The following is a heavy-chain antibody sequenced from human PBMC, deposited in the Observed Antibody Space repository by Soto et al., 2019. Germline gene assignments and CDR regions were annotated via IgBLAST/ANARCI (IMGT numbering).Heavy chain of an antibody. D-gene: IGHD3-9*01. V-gene: IGHV1-69*01. Sequence: QVQLVQSGAEVKKPGSSVKVSCKASGGTFSSYAISWVRQAPGQGLEWMGGIIPIFGTANYAQKVQGRVTITADESTSTAYMELSSLRSEDTAVYYCARDLIDDILTGYYRGYYYYGMDVWGQGTTVTVSS. CDR2: IIPIFGTA. J-gene: IGHJ6*02. CDR1: GGTFSSYA. CDR3: ARDLIDDILTGYYRGYYYYGMDV.